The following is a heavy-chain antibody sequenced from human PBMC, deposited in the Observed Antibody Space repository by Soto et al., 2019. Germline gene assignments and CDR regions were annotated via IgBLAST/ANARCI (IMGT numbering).Heavy chain of an antibody. CDR3: AKDYGSSRYFFDY. CDR2: ISGSGANT. Sequence: PGGSLRLSCATSGFTFNNYAMTWVRQAPGKGLEWVSTISGSGANTYYADSVKGRFTISRDNSKNTLYIQMNSLRAEDTAVYYCAKDYGSSRYFFDYWGRGSLVTVSS. J-gene: IGHJ4*02. CDR1: GFTFNNYA. D-gene: IGHD6-19*01. V-gene: IGHV3-23*01.